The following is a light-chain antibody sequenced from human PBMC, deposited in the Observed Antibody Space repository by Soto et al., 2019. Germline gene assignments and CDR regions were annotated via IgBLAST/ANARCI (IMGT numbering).Light chain of an antibody. V-gene: IGKV1-5*03. CDR1: QSIGSG. CDR2: KAT. J-gene: IGKJ2*01. CDR3: QQYHVFQYT. Sequence: DFPMTQSPSTLSASVGDGVTITCRASQSIGSGLAWYQQQPGKAPKLLIYKATNLQRGVSSRFSGSGSGTDFSLTISSLQPADSATYYCQQYHVFQYTFGQGTKLEI.